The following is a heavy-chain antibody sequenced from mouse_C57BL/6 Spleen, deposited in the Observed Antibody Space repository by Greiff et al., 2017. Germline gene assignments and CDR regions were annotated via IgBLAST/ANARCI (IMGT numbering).Heavy chain of an antibody. CDR3: TRKSIYYGNLYYAMDY. Sequence: VKLQESGAELVRPGASVTLSCKASGYTFTDYEMHWVKQTPVHGLEWIGAIDPETGGTAYNQKFKGKAILTADKSSSTAYMELRSLTSEDSAVYYCTRKSIYYGNLYYAMDYWGQGTSVTVSS. CDR1: GYTFTDYE. J-gene: IGHJ4*01. V-gene: IGHV1-15*01. CDR2: IDPETGGT. D-gene: IGHD2-1*01.